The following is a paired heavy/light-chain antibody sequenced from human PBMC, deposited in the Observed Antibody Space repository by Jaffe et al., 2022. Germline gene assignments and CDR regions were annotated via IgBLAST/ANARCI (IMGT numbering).Light chain of an antibody. CDR1: SSDVGNYNL. CDR3: CSYAGSSTFVV. Sequence: QSALTQPASVSGSPGQSITISCTGTSSDVGNYNLVSWYQQHPGKAPKLMIYEVSKRPSGVSNRFSGSKSGNTASLTISGLQAEDEADYYCCSYAGSSTFVVFGGGTKLTVL. CDR2: EVS. V-gene: IGLV2-23*02. J-gene: IGLJ2*01.
Heavy chain of an antibody. V-gene: IGHV3-48*01. J-gene: IGHJ4*02. CDR1: GLTFSRYG. CDR3: AKDSSGWSFDY. Sequence: VQLVESGGGVVQPGGSLRLSCAASGLTFSRYGMHWVRQAPGKGLEWVSYISSSSSTIYYADSVKGRFTISRDNSKNTLYLQMNSLRGEDTAVYYCAKDSSGWSFDYWGQGTLVTVSS. CDR2: ISSSSSTI. D-gene: IGHD6-19*01.